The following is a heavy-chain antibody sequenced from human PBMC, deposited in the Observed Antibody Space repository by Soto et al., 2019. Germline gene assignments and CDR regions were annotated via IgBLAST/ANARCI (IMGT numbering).Heavy chain of an antibody. J-gene: IGHJ3*02. D-gene: IGHD6-19*01. CDR1: GFTFSSYA. CDR2: ISGSGGST. CDR3: AKCLGYSSGWYSNDAFDI. Sequence: PGGSLRLSCAASGFTFSSYAMSWVRQAPGKGLEWVSAISGSGGSTYYADSVKGRFTISRDNSKNTLYLQMNSLRAEDTAVYYCAKCLGYSSGWYSNDAFDIWGQGTMVTVSS. V-gene: IGHV3-23*01.